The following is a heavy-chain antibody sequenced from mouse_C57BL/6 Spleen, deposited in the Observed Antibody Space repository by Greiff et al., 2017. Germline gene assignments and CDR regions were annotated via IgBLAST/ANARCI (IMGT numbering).Heavy chain of an antibody. CDR1: GYTFTSYW. CDR3: AREGYHWYFDV. D-gene: IGHD2-14*01. CDR2: IYPGDGDT. J-gene: IGHJ1*03. Sequence: VQLQQPGTELVKPGASVKLSCKASGYTFTSYWMNWVKQRPGKGLEWIGQIYPGDGDTNYNGKFKGKATLTADKSSSTAYMQLSSLTSEDSAVYFCAREGYHWYFDVWGTGTTVTVSS. V-gene: IGHV1-80*01.